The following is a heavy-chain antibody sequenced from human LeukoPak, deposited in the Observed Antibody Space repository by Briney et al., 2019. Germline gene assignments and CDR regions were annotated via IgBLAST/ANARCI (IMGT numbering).Heavy chain of an antibody. D-gene: IGHD2-15*01. CDR3: ARHSSSGGLLGL. Sequence: SETLSLTCTVSGGSISSGSYYWGWIRQPPGKGLEWIGSIYYSGSTYYNPSLKSRVTISVDTSKNQFSLKLSSVTAADTAVYYCARHSSSGGLLGLWGQGTLVTVSS. CDR1: GGSISSGSYY. V-gene: IGHV4-39*01. J-gene: IGHJ4*02. CDR2: IYYSGST.